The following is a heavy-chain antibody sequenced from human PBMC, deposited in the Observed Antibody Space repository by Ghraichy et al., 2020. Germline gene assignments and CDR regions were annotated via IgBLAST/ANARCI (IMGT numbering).Heavy chain of an antibody. CDR3: TRGPFARPRVDTALGLDF. Sequence: GGSLRLSCTPSGFTSGDYTLSWVRQAPGKGLEWVGFIRSKAYGGTTEHAASVKGRFTFSRDDSKNIAYLQMNSLKTEDTAIYYCTRGPFARPRVDTALGLDFWGKGPVGTVSS. CDR1: GFTSGDYT. V-gene: IGHV3-49*04. CDR2: IRSKAYGGTT. J-gene: IGHJ4*02. D-gene: IGHD5-18*01.